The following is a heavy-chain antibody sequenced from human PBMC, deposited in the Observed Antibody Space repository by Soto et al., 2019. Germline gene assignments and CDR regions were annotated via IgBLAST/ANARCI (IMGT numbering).Heavy chain of an antibody. CDR1: GYRFTSSW. CDR2: VYPSDSDV. Sequence: LGESLRISCQGSGYRFTSSWIGWVRQMPGKGLEWLGNVYPSDSDVRYSPSFEGRVTISADNSINTAYLHLLNLKASDTAIYYCTTGATSPVEAWGQGTRVTVSS. D-gene: IGHD1-1*01. V-gene: IGHV5-51*01. J-gene: IGHJ4*02. CDR3: TTGATSPVEA.